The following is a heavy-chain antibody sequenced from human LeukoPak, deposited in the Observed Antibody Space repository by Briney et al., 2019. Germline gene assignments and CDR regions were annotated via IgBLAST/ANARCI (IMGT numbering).Heavy chain of an antibody. Sequence: GGSLRLSCAASGFTFSGHWMSWVRQAPGKGLEWVANINQGESDKYYVDSVKGRFTISRDNANNLLYLQMNSLRGEDTAVYYCTRDRSRAEDDWGQGTLVTVSS. J-gene: IGHJ4*02. CDR3: TRDRSRAEDD. CDR1: GFTFSGHW. D-gene: IGHD1-14*01. CDR2: INQGESDK. V-gene: IGHV3-7*01.